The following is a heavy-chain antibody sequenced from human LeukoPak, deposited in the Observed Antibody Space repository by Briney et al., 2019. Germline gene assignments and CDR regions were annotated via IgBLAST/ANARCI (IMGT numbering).Heavy chain of an antibody. D-gene: IGHD3-3*01. CDR3: ASSPYYDFWSGYYTGLGVDAFDI. J-gene: IGHJ3*02. Sequence: PSETLSLTCTVSGGSISTYHWNWIRQPPGKGLEWIGYIYYSGSTNYNPSLKSRVTISVDTSKNQFSLKLSSVTAADTAVYYCASSPYYDFWSGYYTGLGVDAFDIWGQGTMVTVSS. V-gene: IGHV4-59*01. CDR1: GGSISTYH. CDR2: IYYSGST.